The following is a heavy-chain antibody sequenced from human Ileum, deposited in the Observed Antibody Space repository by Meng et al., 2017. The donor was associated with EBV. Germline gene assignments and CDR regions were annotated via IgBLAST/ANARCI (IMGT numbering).Heavy chain of an antibody. CDR3: ARESYSDSSGYYSLDY. Sequence: QVQLQESGPGLVKPSGTLSLTCAVSGGSISSRNWWSWVRQAPGKGLEWIGEIHHTESTNYNPSLKSRVTISVDKSKNQFSLKLSSVTAADTAVYYCARESYSDSSGYYSLDYWGQGSLVTVSS. V-gene: IGHV4-4*02. J-gene: IGHJ4*02. D-gene: IGHD3-22*01. CDR2: IHHTEST. CDR1: GGSISSRNW.